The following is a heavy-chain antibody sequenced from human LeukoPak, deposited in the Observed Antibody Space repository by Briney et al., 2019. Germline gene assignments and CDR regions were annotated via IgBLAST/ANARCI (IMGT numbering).Heavy chain of an antibody. CDR3: VTDYSRAQPRYFFSY. D-gene: IGHD6-13*01. CDR1: GFTFKIYG. V-gene: IGHV3-15*01. Sequence: KAGGSLRLSCAASGFTFKIYGMNWVRQAPGKGLEWVGRIYSNTDGGATVYDASVKGRFTIARDDSKNTLYLQMDSLKIEDTAVYFCVTDYSRAQPRYFFSYWGQGTLVTVSS. CDR2: IYSNTDGGAT. J-gene: IGHJ4*02.